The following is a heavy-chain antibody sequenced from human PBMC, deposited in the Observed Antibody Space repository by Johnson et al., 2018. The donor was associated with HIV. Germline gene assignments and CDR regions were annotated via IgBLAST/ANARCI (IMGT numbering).Heavy chain of an antibody. D-gene: IGHD3-16*02. CDR1: GFTFSSYA. Sequence: QVQLVESGGGVVQPGRSLRLSCAASGFTFSSYAMHWVRQAPDKGLEWVAVISYDGSNKYYADSVKGRFTISRDNSKNTLYLQMNSLRAEDTAVYYCARESIEGLSDAFDIWPRDNGHRLF. CDR3: ARESIEGLSDAFDI. V-gene: IGHV3-30*04. CDR2: ISYDGSNK. J-gene: IGHJ3*02.